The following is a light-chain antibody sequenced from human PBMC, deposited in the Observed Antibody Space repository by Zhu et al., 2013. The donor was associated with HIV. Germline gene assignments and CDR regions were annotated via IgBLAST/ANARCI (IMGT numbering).Light chain of an antibody. CDR1: QDISKS. CDR3: QKYSRAPLT. Sequence: IQLTQSPPSLSASVGDRVTITCQASQDISKSLNWFQQKPGKAPKLLIYDASNLETGVPSRFSGGGSGTHFTLTINSLQPQDVATYYCQKYSRAPLTFGGGTKLQI. V-gene: IGKV1-33*01. J-gene: IGKJ4*01. CDR2: DAS.